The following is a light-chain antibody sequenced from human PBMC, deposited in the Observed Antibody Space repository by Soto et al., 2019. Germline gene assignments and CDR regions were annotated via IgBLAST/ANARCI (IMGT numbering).Light chain of an antibody. CDR2: DAC. CDR3: QQFNSYPQT. J-gene: IGKJ5*01. V-gene: IGKV1-13*02. Sequence: AIQLTQSPSSLSASVGDRVTITCRASQGISSALAWYQQKPGKAPKLLIYDACSLESGVPSRFSGSGSGTDFTLTISSLQPEDFATYYCQQFNSYPQTFGQGTRLEIK. CDR1: QGISSA.